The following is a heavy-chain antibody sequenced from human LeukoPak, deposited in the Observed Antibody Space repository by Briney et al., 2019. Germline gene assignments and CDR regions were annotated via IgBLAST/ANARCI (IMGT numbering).Heavy chain of an antibody. CDR2: IYYSGST. CDR1: GGSISSYY. D-gene: IGHD5-18*01. CDR3: ARVVDTASDY. Sequence: PSETLSLTCTVSGGSISSYYWSWIRQPPGKGLEWIGYIYYSGSTNYNPSLKSRVTISVDTSKNQFSLKLSSVTAADTAVYYCARVVDTASDYWGQGTLVTVSS. V-gene: IGHV4-59*01. J-gene: IGHJ4*02.